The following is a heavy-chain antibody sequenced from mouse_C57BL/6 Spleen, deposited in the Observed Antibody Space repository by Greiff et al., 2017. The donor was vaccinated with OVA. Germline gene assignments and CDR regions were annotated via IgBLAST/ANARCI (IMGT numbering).Heavy chain of an antibody. CDR1: GYTFTSYW. V-gene: IGHV1-69*01. CDR2: IDPSDSYT. J-gene: IGHJ1*03. Sequence: QVQLQQSGAELVMPGASVKLSCKASGYTFTSYWMHWVKQRPGQGLEWIGEIDPSDSYTNYNQKFKGKSTLTVDKSSSTAYMQLSSLTSEDSAVEDGARSYGNYEGYFEGWGTGTTVTVSS. D-gene: IGHD2-1*01. CDR3: ARSYGNYEGYFEG.